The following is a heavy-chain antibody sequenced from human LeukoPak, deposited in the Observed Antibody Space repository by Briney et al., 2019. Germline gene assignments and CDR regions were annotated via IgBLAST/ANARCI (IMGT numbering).Heavy chain of an antibody. CDR3: ATSGSQLLYNY. CDR2: ISGSGGRT. J-gene: IGHJ4*02. D-gene: IGHD2-2*02. Sequence: GGSLRLSCAASGFTFSRYDMRWVREATGKGGEWVSDISGSGGRTYYADSVKGRFTISRDNSKNTLYLQMNSLRAEDTAVYYCATSGSQLLYNYWGQGTLVTVSS. V-gene: IGHV3-23*01. CDR1: GFTFSRYD.